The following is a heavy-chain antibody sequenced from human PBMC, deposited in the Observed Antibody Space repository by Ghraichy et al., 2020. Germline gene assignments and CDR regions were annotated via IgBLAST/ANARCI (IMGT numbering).Heavy chain of an antibody. J-gene: IGHJ4*02. D-gene: IGHD2-2*01. CDR3: AKLGYCVTTTCRGLGN. V-gene: IGHV3-72*01. CDR1: GFTFSEHY. CDR2: SRNKANSYTT. Sequence: GSLNISCAASGFTFSEHYMDWVRQAPGKGLEWVGRSRNKANSYTTEYAASVKGRFTISRDDSKNSLYLQMNSLKTEDTAVYYCAKLGYCVTTTCRGLGNWGQGTLVTVSS.